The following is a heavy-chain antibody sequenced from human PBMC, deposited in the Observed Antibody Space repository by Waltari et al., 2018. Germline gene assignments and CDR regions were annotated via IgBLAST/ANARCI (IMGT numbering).Heavy chain of an antibody. V-gene: IGHV1-69*04. CDR2: IVPILRLT. D-gene: IGHD6-13*01. CDR3: ALSPQQLLAFDF. Sequence: QVQVVQSGTEVKKPGSSVRVSCKVSGDTFNKYAISWVRQAPGQGLEWMGKIVPILRLTNVSQKLRDRVTLTATTSTTTAFMDLADLTSEDTAVYYCALSPQQLLAFDFWGQGTMVTVSS. J-gene: IGHJ3*01. CDR1: GDTFNKYA.